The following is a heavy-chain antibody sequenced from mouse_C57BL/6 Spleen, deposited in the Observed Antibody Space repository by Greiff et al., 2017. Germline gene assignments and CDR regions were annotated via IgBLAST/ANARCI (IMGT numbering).Heavy chain of an antibody. V-gene: IGHV5-9-1*02. CDR2: ISSGGDYI. D-gene: IGHD1-1*01. J-gene: IGHJ4*01. CDR3: TRSIITTVVEGYDMDY. CDR1: GFTFSSYA. Sequence: EVMLVESGEGLVKPGGSLKLSCAASGFTFSSYAMSWVRQTPEKRLEWVAYISSGGDYIYYADTVKGRFTISRDNARNTLYLQMSSLKSEDTAMYYCTRSIITTVVEGYDMDYWGQGTSVTVSS.